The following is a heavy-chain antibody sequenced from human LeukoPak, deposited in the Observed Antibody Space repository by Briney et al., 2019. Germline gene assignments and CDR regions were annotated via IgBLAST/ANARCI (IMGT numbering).Heavy chain of an antibody. D-gene: IGHD6-13*01. CDR1: GFTFSSYA. Sequence: GGSLRLSCAASGFTFSSYAMSWVRQAPGKGLEWVSAISGSGGSTYYADSVKGRFTISRDNSKNTLYLQMNSLRAEDTAVYYCAKAYAFCSSCPVKWFDPWGQGTLVTVSS. CDR3: AKAYAFCSSCPVKWFDP. J-gene: IGHJ5*02. V-gene: IGHV3-23*01. CDR2: ISGSGGST.